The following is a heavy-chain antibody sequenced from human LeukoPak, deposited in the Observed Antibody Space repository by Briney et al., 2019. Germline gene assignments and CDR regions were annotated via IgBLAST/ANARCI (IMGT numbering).Heavy chain of an antibody. D-gene: IGHD6-13*01. Sequence: ASVKVSCKASGYTFTSYGISWVRQAPGQGLEWMGWISAYNGNTNYAQKLQGRVTMTTDTSTSTAYMELRSLRSDDTAVYYCARDYRIAAAGTLGLGYWGQGTLVTVSS. V-gene: IGHV1-18*01. CDR2: ISAYNGNT. CDR3: ARDYRIAAAGTLGLGY. CDR1: GYTFTSYG. J-gene: IGHJ4*02.